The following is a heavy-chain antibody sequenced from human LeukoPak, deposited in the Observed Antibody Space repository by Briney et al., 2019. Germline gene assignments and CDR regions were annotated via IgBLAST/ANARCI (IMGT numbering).Heavy chain of an antibody. J-gene: IGHJ4*02. V-gene: IGHV4-59*01. D-gene: IGHD6-19*01. CDR2: IYYSGST. CDR1: GGSISSYY. Sequence: SETLSLTCTVSGGSISSYYLSWIRQPPGKGLEWIGYIYYSGSTNYNPSLKSRVTISVDTSKNQFSLKLSSVTAADTAVYYCRSSGRYEGDYWGQGTLVTVSS. CDR3: RSSGRYEGDY.